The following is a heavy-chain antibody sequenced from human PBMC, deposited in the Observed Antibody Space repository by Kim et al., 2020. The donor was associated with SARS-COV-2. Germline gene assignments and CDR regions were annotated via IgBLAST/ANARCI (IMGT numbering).Heavy chain of an antibody. V-gene: IGHV3-48*02. J-gene: IGHJ4*02. D-gene: IGHD3-10*01. CDR3: ASGRGSGRTGFDY. Sequence: YADSMKVRFDTTRDNAKNSLYLKMNSLGDEDTAVYYCASGRGSGRTGFDYWGQGTLVTVSS.